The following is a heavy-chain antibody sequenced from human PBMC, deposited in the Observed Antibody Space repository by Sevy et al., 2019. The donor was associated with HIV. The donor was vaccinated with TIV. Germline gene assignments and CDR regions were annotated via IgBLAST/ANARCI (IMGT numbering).Heavy chain of an antibody. CDR2: ISYDGSKK. V-gene: IGHV3-30*04. CDR1: GFTFSIYA. J-gene: IGHJ6*02. D-gene: IGHD4-17*01. Sequence: GGSLRLSCAASGFTFSIYAIHWVRQAPGKGLEWVAVISYDGSKKYYVDSLKGRFTISTDNSKNTLYLQMNSLRPEDMAVYYWARDLPSAVTNPFYYDCMDDWGQGTTVTVSS. CDR3: ARDLPSAVTNPFYYDCMDD.